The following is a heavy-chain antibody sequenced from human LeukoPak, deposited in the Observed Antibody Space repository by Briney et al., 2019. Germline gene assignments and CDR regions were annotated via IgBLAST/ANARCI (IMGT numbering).Heavy chain of an antibody. CDR1: GFTFNSYG. D-gene: IGHD2-15*01. Sequence: GTLRLSCAASGFTFNSYGMSWIRQPPGKGLEWIGEINHSGSTNYNPSLKSRVTISVDTSKNQFSLKLSSVTAADTAVYYCARVQAATSNYYYYMDVWGKGTTVTVSS. CDR3: ARVQAATSNYYYYMDV. V-gene: IGHV4-34*01. J-gene: IGHJ6*03. CDR2: INHSGST.